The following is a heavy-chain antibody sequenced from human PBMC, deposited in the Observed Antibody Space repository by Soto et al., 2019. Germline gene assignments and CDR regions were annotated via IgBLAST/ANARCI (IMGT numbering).Heavy chain of an antibody. J-gene: IGHJ4*02. V-gene: IGHV4-30-4*01. D-gene: IGHD3-10*01. Sequence: NPSETLSLTCTVSGGSISSGDYYWSWIRQPPGKGLEWIGYIYYSGSTYYNPSLKSRVTISVDTSKNQFSLKLSSVTAADTAVYYCARESGGLLWFGELLSPGYFDYWGQGTLVTAPQ. CDR3: ARESGGLLWFGELLSPGYFDY. CDR2: IYYSGST. CDR1: GGSISSGDYY.